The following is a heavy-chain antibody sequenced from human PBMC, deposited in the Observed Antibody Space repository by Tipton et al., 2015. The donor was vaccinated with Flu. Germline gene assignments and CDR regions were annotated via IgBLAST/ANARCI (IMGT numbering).Heavy chain of an antibody. V-gene: IGHV4-61*02. CDR2: IYPNRGTT. J-gene: IGHJ4*02. D-gene: IGHD3-10*01. Sequence: TLSLTCAVSGASISSGRYYWSWIRQPAGKGLEWIGRIYPNRGTTYYNPSLKSRVAISLDTFKNQFSLKLTSVTAADTAVYYCATTTYYYGSGSHDYWGLGTLVTVSS. CDR1: GASISSGRYY. CDR3: ATTTYYYGSGSHDY.